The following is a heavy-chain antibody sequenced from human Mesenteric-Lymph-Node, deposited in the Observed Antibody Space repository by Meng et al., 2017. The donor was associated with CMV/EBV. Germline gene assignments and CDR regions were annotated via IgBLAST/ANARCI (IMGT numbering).Heavy chain of an antibody. V-gene: IGHV1-18*01. CDR2: ISGYNGDT. CDR1: GYNFRTYG. Sequence: ASVKVSCKASGYNFRTYGISWVRQAPGQGLEWMGWISGYNGDTSHPQKFQGRVTMTTEKSTTTVDMELGSLTFDDTAVYYCARDLRSISWHTPEYWGQGTLVTVSS. J-gene: IGHJ4*02. CDR3: ARDLRSISWHTPEY. D-gene: IGHD6-13*01.